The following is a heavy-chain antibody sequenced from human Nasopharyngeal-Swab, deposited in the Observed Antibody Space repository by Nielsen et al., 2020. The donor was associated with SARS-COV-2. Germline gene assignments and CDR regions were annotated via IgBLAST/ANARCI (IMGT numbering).Heavy chain of an antibody. D-gene: IGHD1-1*01. CDR3: ARSGTTKYGLDV. Sequence: LRLSCSVSGGSISCYFLSWIRQPAGEGLEWIGRVYTSGSTNYNPSLKSRVTISIDMSKNQFSLELRSVTAADTAFYYCARSGTTKYGLDVWGQGTTVIVSS. CDR2: VYTSGST. CDR1: GGSISCYF. V-gene: IGHV4-4*07. J-gene: IGHJ6*01.